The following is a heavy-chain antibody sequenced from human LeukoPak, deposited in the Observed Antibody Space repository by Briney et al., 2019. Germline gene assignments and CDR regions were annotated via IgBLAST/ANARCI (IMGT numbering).Heavy chain of an antibody. Sequence: SETLSVTCTVSGGSISSYYWSWIRQPPGKGLEWIGFIFYSGSTNYNPSLKSRVTISVDTSKNQFSLKLSSVTAADTALYYCARSYSVSYSMGYWGQGTLVTVSS. CDR3: ARSYSVSYSMGY. J-gene: IGHJ4*02. CDR2: IFYSGST. D-gene: IGHD1-26*01. CDR1: GGSISSYY. V-gene: IGHV4-59*08.